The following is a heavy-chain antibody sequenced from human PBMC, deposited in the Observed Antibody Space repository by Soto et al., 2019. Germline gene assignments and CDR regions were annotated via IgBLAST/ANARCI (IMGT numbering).Heavy chain of an antibody. Sequence: PGESLKISCKGSGYSFTSYWIGWVRQMPGKGLEWMGIIYPGDSDTRYSPSFQGQVTISADKSISTAYLQWSSLKASDTAMYYCARHPYYYDSSGYPPSDHWGQGTLVTVSS. CDR1: GYSFTSYW. CDR3: ARHPYYYDSSGYPPSDH. J-gene: IGHJ4*02. V-gene: IGHV5-51*01. D-gene: IGHD3-22*01. CDR2: IYPGDSDT.